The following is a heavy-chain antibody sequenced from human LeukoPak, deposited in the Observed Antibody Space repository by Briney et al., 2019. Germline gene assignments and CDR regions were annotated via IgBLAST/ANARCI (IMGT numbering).Heavy chain of an antibody. J-gene: IGHJ4*02. Sequence: ASETLSLTCSVSGGSIRSYFLSWIRQSAGRGLEHIGRIYSTGSTNYSPSLKRRFSMSVATSKNQFSLTLRSVTAADTAIYYCARAGYTSTWKFDYWGQGILVTVSS. CDR3: ARAGYTSTWKFDY. V-gene: IGHV4-4*07. CDR1: GGSIRSYF. D-gene: IGHD6-13*01. CDR2: IYSTGST.